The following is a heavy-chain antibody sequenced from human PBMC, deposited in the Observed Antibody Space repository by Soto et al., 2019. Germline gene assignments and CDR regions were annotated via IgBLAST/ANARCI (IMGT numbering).Heavy chain of an antibody. V-gene: IGHV4-59*01. J-gene: IGHJ6*02. D-gene: IGHD5-18*01. Sequence: SETLSLTCTVSGGSISSYYWSWIRQPPGKGLEWIGYIYYSGSTNYNPSLKRRVTISVNTSKNQFSLKLSSVTAADTAVYYCARARRRYSYGNYYYGMDVWGQGTTVTVSS. CDR2: IYYSGST. CDR1: GGSISSYY. CDR3: ARARRRYSYGNYYYGMDV.